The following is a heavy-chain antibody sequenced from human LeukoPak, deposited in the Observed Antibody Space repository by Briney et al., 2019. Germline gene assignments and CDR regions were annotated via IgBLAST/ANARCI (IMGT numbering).Heavy chain of an antibody. Sequence: SETLSLTCAVSGYSISSGYYWGWIRQPPGKGLEWIGSIYHSGSTYYNPSLKSRVTISVDMSKNQFSLKLSSVTAADTAVYYCARHTYYYDSSGYPDYWGQGTLVTVSS. D-gene: IGHD3-22*01. J-gene: IGHJ4*02. CDR3: ARHTYYYDSSGYPDY. CDR2: IYHSGST. CDR1: GYSISSGYY. V-gene: IGHV4-38-2*01.